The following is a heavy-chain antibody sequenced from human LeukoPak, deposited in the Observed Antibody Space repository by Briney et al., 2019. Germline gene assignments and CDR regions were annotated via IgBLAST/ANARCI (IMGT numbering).Heavy chain of an antibody. CDR2: INHSGST. D-gene: IGHD3-10*01. V-gene: IGHV4-34*01. J-gene: IGHJ4*02. CDR1: GGSFSGYY. Sequence: SETLSLTCAVYGGSFSGYYWSWIRQPPGKGLEWIGEINHSGSTNYNPSLKSRVTISVDTSKNQFSLKLCSVTAADTAVYYCARVVTMVRRRGRFDYWGQGTLVTVSS. CDR3: ARVVTMVRRRGRFDY.